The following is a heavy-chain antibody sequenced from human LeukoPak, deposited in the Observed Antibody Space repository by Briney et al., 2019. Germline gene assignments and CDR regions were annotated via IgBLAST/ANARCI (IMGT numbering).Heavy chain of an antibody. V-gene: IGHV3-48*01. CDR2: ISSSSSTI. Sequence: GGSLSLSCAVSGFPLWSYSKNWGRQAPGKGVEGGLYISSSSSTIYYADSVKGRFTISRDNAKNSLYLQMNSLRAEDTAVYYCASEREFYSGSYQPFDYWGQGTLVTVSS. CDR3: ASEREFYSGSYQPFDY. CDR1: GFPLWSYS. D-gene: IGHD1-26*01. J-gene: IGHJ4*02.